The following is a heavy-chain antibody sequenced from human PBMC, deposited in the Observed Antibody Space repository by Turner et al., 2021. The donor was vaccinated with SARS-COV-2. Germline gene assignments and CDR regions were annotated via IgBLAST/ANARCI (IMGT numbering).Heavy chain of an antibody. CDR2: VDPEDGET. Sequence: QVQLVQSGAEVKKPGASVKVSCKVSGYTFIELSMHWVRQAPGKGLEWMGGVDPEDGETIYAQKFQGRVTMTEDTSTDTAYMELSSLRSEDTAVYYCATGYAYCGGDCSIHYWGQGTLVTVSS. CDR1: GYTFIELS. V-gene: IGHV1-24*01. D-gene: IGHD2-21*02. CDR3: ATGYAYCGGDCSIHY. J-gene: IGHJ4*02.